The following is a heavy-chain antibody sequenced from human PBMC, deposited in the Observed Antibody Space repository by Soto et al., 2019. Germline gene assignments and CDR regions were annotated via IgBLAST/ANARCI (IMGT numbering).Heavy chain of an antibody. D-gene: IGHD6-6*01. J-gene: IGHJ6*03. CDR1: GYTFTSYD. CDR3: ARGIAARPVFILSVTSDYYYMDV. V-gene: IGHV1-8*01. CDR2: MNPNSGNT. Sequence: GASVKVSCKASGYTFTSYDINWVRQATGQGLEWMGWMNPNSGNTGYAQKFQGRVTMTRNTSISTAYMELSSLRSEDTAVYYCARGIAARPVFILSVTSDYYYMDVWGEGTTVTVSS.